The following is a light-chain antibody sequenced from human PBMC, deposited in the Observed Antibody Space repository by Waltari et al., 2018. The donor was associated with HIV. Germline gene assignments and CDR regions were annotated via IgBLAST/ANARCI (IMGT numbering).Light chain of an antibody. Sequence: KAPKLMIYDVNKRPSGVPDRFSASKSGNTASLTISGLQAEDEADYYCCSYAGSYSYVFGTETKVTVL. CDR3: CSYAGSYSYV. CDR2: DVN. V-gene: IGLV2-11*01. J-gene: IGLJ1*01.